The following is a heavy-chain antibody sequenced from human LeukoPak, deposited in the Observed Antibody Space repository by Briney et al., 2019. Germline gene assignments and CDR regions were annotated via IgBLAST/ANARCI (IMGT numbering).Heavy chain of an antibody. D-gene: IGHD6-13*01. J-gene: IGHJ4*02. CDR1: GGSISSGTHY. Sequence: SETLSLTCVVSGGSISSGTHYWSWIRQPPGKGLEWIGCLYYNGNTNYNPSLKSRVTIPVDTSENQFSLKLTSITAADTAVYYCARGPYSSSWHSPLDYWGQGALVTVSS. V-gene: IGHV4-61*01. CDR2: LYYNGNT. CDR3: ARGPYSSSWHSPLDY.